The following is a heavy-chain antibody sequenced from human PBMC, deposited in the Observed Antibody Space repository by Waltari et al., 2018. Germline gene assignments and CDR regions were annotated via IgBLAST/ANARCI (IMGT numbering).Heavy chain of an antibody. CDR1: GYSISSGYY. CDR3: ASGGSPAGWFDP. J-gene: IGHJ5*02. Sequence: QVQLQESGPGLVKPSETLSLTCAVSGYSISSGYYWGWIRQPPGKGLEWIGSIYHSGSTYYNPSLKSRVTISVDTSKNQFSLKLSSVTAADTAVYYCASGGSPAGWFDPWGQGTLVTVSS. V-gene: IGHV4-38-2*01. CDR2: IYHSGST. D-gene: IGHD2-15*01.